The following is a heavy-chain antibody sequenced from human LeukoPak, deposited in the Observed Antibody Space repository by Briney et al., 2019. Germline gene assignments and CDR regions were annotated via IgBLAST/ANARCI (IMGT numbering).Heavy chain of an antibody. Sequence: SETLSLTCAVYGGSFSGYVWSWIRQPPGKGLEWIGEVNHSGSTNYNPSLKSRVTISVDTSKNQFSLKLSSVTAADTAVYYCARGLEQQLANYYYYYMDVWGKGTTVTVSS. CDR3: ARGLEQQLANYYYYYMDV. CDR2: VNHSGST. D-gene: IGHD6-13*01. CDR1: GGSFSGYV. J-gene: IGHJ6*03. V-gene: IGHV4-34*01.